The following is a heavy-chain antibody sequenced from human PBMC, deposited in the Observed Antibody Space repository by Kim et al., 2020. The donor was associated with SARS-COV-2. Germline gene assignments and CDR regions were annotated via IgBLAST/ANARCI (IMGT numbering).Heavy chain of an antibody. CDR3: ARDRALAGYDIVTGANGMDV. Sequence: GRFTISRDNSKSTLYLQMNSLRAEDTAVYYCARDRALAGYDIVTGANGMDVWGQGTTVTVSS. V-gene: IGHV3-30*01. D-gene: IGHD3-9*01. J-gene: IGHJ6*02.